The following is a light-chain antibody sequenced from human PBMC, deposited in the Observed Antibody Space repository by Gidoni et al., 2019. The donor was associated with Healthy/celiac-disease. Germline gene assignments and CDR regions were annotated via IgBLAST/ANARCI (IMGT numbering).Light chain of an antibody. CDR2: EGS. V-gene: IGLV2-23*01. CDR3: CSYAGSSTNV. CDR1: SSDVGSYNL. Sequence: QSALTPPASVSGSTGQSITISCTGTSSDVGSYNLVSWYQQHPGKAPKLMIYEGSKRPSGVSNRFSGSKSGNTASLTISGLQAEDEADYYCCSYAGSSTNVFGTGTKVTVL. J-gene: IGLJ1*01.